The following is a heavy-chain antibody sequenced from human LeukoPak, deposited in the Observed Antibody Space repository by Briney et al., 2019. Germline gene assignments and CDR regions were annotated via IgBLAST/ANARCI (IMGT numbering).Heavy chain of an antibody. Sequence: GSSVKVSCKASGGTFSSYTISWVRQAPGQGLEWMGRIIPILGIANYAQKFQGRVTITADKSTSTAYMELSSLRSEDTAVYYCARDPFRPGDSIVARVSWGQGTLVTVSS. CDR1: GGTFSSYT. CDR2: IIPILGIA. J-gene: IGHJ5*02. V-gene: IGHV1-69*04. CDR3: ARDPFRPGDSIVARVS. D-gene: IGHD6-6*01.